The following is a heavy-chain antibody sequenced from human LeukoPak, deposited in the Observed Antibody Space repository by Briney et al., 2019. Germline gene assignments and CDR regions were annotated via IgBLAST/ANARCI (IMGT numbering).Heavy chain of an antibody. V-gene: IGHV4-39*07. CDR2: IYYSGST. D-gene: IGHD2-2*01. CDR3: ARPLGYCSSTSCPQSWFDP. J-gene: IGHJ5*02. Sequence: SETLSLTCTVSGGSISSSSYYWGWIRQPPGKGLEWIGSIYYSGSTYYNPSLKSRVTISVDRSKNQFSLKLSSVTAADTAVYYCARPLGYCSSTSCPQSWFDPWGQGTLVTVSS. CDR1: GGSISSSSYY.